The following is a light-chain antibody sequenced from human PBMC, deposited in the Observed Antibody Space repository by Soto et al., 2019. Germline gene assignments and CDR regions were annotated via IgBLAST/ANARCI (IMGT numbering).Light chain of an antibody. CDR1: QSVRSN. CDR3: QQYNDWPLT. V-gene: IGKV3-15*01. CDR2: GAF. Sequence: EIVMTQSPVTLSVSPGERAPLSWRASQSVRSNLAWYQQKPGQAPSLLIYGAFTRATGIPTRFSGTGSGTEFTLTISSLQSEDFALYYCQQYNDWPLTFGQGTKVDIK. J-gene: IGKJ1*01.